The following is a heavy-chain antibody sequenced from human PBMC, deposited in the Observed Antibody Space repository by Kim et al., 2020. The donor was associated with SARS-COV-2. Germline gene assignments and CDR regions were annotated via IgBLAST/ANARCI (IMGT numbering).Heavy chain of an antibody. CDR3: ARATGIVVVPAADLVYYFDY. J-gene: IGHJ4*02. D-gene: IGHD2-2*01. CDR2: ISAYNGNT. CDR1: GFTFTSYG. V-gene: IGHV1-18*04. Sequence: ASVKVSCKASGFTFTSYGISWVRQAPGQGLEWMGWISAYNGNTNYAQKLQGRVTMTTDTSTSTAYMELRSLRSDDTAVYYCARATGIVVVPAADLVYYFDYWGQGTLVTVSS.